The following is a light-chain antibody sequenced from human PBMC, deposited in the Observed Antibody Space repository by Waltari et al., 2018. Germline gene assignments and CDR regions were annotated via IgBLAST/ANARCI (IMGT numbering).Light chain of an antibody. J-gene: IGLJ3*02. CDR2: YDD. CDR3: AAWDDSLNGVV. CDR1: RANIGNNV. Sequence: QSLLTQPPSVSEAPGQRVTISCSGSRANIGNNVLNWYQQLPGKPPKLLIYYDDRLPSGVSDRFSGSKSGTSASLAISGLQSEDEADYYCAAWDDSLNGVVFGGGTKLTVL. V-gene: IGLV1-36*01.